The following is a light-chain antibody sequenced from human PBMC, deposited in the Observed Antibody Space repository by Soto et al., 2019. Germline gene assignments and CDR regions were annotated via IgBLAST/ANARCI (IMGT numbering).Light chain of an antibody. CDR3: QVSDSSSDYVV. J-gene: IGLJ2*01. CDR2: YDS. V-gene: IGLV3-21*04. CDR1: NIGSKR. Sequence: SYELTQPPSVSVAPGKTARITCGGNNIGSKRVHWYQQKPGQSPVLVIYYDSDRPSGIPERFAGSNSGNTATLTISRVEAGDEADYDCQVSDSSSDYVVFGGGTKLSVL.